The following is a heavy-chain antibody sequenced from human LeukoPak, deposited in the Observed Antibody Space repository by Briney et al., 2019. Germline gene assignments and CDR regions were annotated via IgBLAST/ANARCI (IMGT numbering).Heavy chain of an antibody. V-gene: IGHV3-33*01. Sequence: GRSLRLSCAASGFTFSSYGMHWVRQAPSKGLEWVAVIWYDGSNKYYADSVKGRFTISRDNSKNTLYLQMNSLRAEDTAVYYCARDGEIWFGELLFGFDPWGQGTLVTVSS. CDR2: IWYDGSNK. J-gene: IGHJ5*02. CDR3: ARDGEIWFGELLFGFDP. CDR1: GFTFSSYG. D-gene: IGHD3-10*01.